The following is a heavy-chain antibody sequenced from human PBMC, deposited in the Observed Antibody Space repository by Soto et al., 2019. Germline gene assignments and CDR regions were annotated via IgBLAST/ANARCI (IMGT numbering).Heavy chain of an antibody. CDR1: GFTFTNYA. V-gene: IGHV1-3*01. J-gene: IGHJ4*02. D-gene: IGHD3-10*01. CDR3: ARGIWTMTRGSYYFDN. Sequence: QIQLVQSGTEVKKPGASVKVSCVTSGFTFTNYAIQWVRQAPGQRPEWMGWINAGNGHTRYSQNFQDRVTITRDTPASTVYMELSSLISEDAAVYYCARGIWTMTRGSYYFDNWGQGTLVTVSS. CDR2: INAGNGHT.